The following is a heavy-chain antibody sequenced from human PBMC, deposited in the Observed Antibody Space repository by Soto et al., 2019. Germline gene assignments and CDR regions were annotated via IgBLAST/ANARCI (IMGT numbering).Heavy chain of an antibody. CDR3: ARVDRRRKEEEY. Sequence: EVQLVESGGGLVKPGGSLRVTCAASGFTFSSYSMNWVRQAPGKGLEWVSSISSSSSYIYYGDSVKGRFTISRDNAKNSLELQMNGLRAEDRAVYYGARVDRRRKEEEYWGEGTLVTVSS. V-gene: IGHV3-21*01. CDR1: GFTFSSYS. CDR2: ISSSSSYI. J-gene: IGHJ4*02. D-gene: IGHD3-9*01.